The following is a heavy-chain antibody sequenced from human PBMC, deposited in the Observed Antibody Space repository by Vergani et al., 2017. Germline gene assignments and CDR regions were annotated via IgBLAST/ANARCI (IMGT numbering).Heavy chain of an antibody. CDR1: GFTFSSYS. CDR2: ISSSSSYI. J-gene: IGHJ3*02. V-gene: IGHV3-21*01. Sequence: EVQLVESGGGLVKPGGSLRLSCAASGFTFSSYSMNWVRQAPGKGLEWVSSISSSSSYIYYADSVKGRFTISRDNAKNSLYLQMNSLRAEDTAVYYCAGDFTETVWGSYPLDAFDIWGQGTMVTVSS. D-gene: IGHD3-16*02. CDR3: AGDFTETVWGSYPLDAFDI.